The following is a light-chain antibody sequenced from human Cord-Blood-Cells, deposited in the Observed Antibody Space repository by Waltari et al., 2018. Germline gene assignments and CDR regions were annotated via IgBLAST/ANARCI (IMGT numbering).Light chain of an antibody. V-gene: IGKV1-39*01. CDR3: QQSYSTPYT. CDR2: AAS. J-gene: IGKJ2*01. Sequence: IQLPQYRSSLSASVAYRGPITCRASQSISSYLNWYQQKPGKAPKLLIYAASSLQSGVPSRFSGSGSGTDFTLTISSLQPEDFVTYYCQQSYSTPYTFGQGTKLEIK. CDR1: QSISSY.